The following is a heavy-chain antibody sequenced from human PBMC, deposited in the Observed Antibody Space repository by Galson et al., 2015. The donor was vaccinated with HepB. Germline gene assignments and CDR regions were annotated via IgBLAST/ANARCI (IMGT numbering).Heavy chain of an antibody. D-gene: IGHD3-9*01. CDR3: AKGGVDISSYGMDV. CDR2: ISDDGSYK. CDR1: GLSFSSYG. Sequence: SLRLSCAASGLSFSSYGMHWVRQAPGKGLEWVAVISDDGSYKYYADSVRGRFTISRDNSKNTLYLQMNSLRAEDTALYYCAKGGVDISSYGMDVWGQGTTVTVS. J-gene: IGHJ6*02. V-gene: IGHV3-30*18.